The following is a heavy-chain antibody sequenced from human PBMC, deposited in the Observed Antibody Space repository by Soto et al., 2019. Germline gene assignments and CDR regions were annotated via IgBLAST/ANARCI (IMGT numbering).Heavy chain of an antibody. D-gene: IGHD6-13*01. Sequence: SETLSLTCTVSGGSISSYYWSWIRQPPGKGLEWIGYIYYSGSTNYNPSLKSRVTISVDTSKNQFSLKLSSVTAADTAVYYCARHFVSSNFDYWGQGTLVTVSS. J-gene: IGHJ4*02. CDR3: ARHFVSSNFDY. CDR1: GGSISSYY. V-gene: IGHV4-59*08. CDR2: IYYSGST.